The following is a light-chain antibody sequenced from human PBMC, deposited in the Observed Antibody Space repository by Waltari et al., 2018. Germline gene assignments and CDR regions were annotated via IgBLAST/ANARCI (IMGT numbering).Light chain of an antibody. Sequence: SYELTQPPSVSVSPGQTASITCSGDTLGDKYVCWYQQKPGQSPVLVIYQDSKRPSGIPERFAGSNSGNTDTLTISGTQAMDEADYYCQEWDSSTVVFGGGTKLTVL. J-gene: IGLJ2*01. CDR3: QEWDSSTVV. CDR1: TLGDKY. CDR2: QDS. V-gene: IGLV3-1*01.